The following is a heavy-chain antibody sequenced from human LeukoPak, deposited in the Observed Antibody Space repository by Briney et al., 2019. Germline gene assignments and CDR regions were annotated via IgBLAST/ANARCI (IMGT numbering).Heavy chain of an antibody. V-gene: IGHV4-34*01. J-gene: IGHJ6*02. D-gene: IGHD1-26*01. CDR3: ARGRGSGSYYYYYYGMDV. CDR2: INHSGST. CDR1: GGSFSGYY. Sequence: SETLSLTCAVYGGSFSGYYWSWIRQPPGKGLEWIGEINHSGSTNYNPSLKSRVTISVDTSKNQFSLKLSSVSAADTAVYYCARGRGSGSYYYYYYGMDVWGQGTTVTVSS.